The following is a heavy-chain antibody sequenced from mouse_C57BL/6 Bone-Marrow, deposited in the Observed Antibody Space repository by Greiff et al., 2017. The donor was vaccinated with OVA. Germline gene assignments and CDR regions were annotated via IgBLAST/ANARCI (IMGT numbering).Heavy chain of an antibody. CDR1: GYTFTSYW. D-gene: IGHD1-1*01. CDR3: ARSRYYGSSHYAMDY. Sequence: VQLQQPGAELVKPGASVKMSCKASGYTFTSYWITWVKQRPGQGLEWIGDIYPGSGSTNYNEKFKSKATLTVDTSSSPAYMQLSSLTSEDSAVYYGARSRYYGSSHYAMDYWGQGTSVTVSS. V-gene: IGHV1-55*01. CDR2: IYPGSGST. J-gene: IGHJ4*01.